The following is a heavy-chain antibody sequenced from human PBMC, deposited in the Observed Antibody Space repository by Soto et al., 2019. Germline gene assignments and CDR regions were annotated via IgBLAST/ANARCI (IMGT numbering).Heavy chain of an antibody. V-gene: IGHV1-18*01. Sequence: QVHLVQSGAEVKKPGASVKVSCKGSGYAFTTYGITWVRQAPGQGLEWMGWIRAPNGNTNYAQKLQGRVTVTRDTSTSTAYIDLKSLRSDDTAVYYWARGRYGDYWGQGALVTVSS. CDR2: IRAPNGNT. J-gene: IGHJ4*02. CDR1: GYAFTTYG. CDR3: ARGRYGDY. D-gene: IGHD1-1*01.